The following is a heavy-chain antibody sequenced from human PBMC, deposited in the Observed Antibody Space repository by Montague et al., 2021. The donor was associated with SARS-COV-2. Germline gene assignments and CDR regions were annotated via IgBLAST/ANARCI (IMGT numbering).Heavy chain of an antibody. D-gene: IGHD2-2*01. V-gene: IGHV4-34*01. CDR1: GEPISGFF. Sequence: SETLSLTCSVSGEPISGFFWNWIRQPPGKGLEWIGEINHSGSTNYNPSXXSRVTISVDTSKNQFSLKLSSVTAADTAVYYCTREGYQVLWSDYYYYGMDVWGQGTTVTVSS. J-gene: IGHJ6*02. CDR2: INHSGST. CDR3: TREGYQVLWSDYYYYGMDV.